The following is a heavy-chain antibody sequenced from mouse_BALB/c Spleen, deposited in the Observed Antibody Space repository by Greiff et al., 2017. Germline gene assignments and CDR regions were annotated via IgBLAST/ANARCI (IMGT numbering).Heavy chain of an antibody. V-gene: IGHV2-9-2*01. Sequence: QVQLKESGPGLVAPSQSLSITCTVSGFSLTSYDISWIRQPPGKGLEWLGVIWTGGGTNYNSAFMSRLSISKDNSKSQVFLKMNSLQTDDTAIYYCVRGPTATAMDYWGQGTSVTVSS. CDR3: VRGPTATAMDY. CDR1: GFSLTSYD. D-gene: IGHD1-2*01. J-gene: IGHJ4*01. CDR2: IWTGGGT.